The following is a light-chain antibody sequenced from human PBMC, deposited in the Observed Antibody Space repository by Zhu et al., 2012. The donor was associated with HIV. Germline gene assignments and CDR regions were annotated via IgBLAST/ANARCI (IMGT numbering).Light chain of an antibody. Sequence: EIVLTQSPDTLSLSPGDRATLACRASQSVSSNYVIWYQQKPGQAPRPLIYGASDRASGVPDRFSGSGSGTDFTLTISRLEPEDFAVYYCQQSLYTFGQGTKLEIK. CDR1: QSVSSNY. J-gene: IGKJ2*01. CDR3: QQSLYT. CDR2: GAS. V-gene: IGKV3-20*01.